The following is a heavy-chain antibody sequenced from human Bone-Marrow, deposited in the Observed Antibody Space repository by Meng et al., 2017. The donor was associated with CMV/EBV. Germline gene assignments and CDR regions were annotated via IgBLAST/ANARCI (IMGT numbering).Heavy chain of an antibody. Sequence: GESLKISCAASGFSVSGSYLNWVRQSPGKGLEWISVIHSGGTTYYADSVRGRFTISRDNSNNTLHLQMNSLRAEDTAVYYCATSSRIAAAGVDYWGQGTLVTVSS. D-gene: IGHD6-13*01. J-gene: IGHJ4*02. CDR2: IHSGGTT. V-gene: IGHV3-66*02. CDR3: ATSSRIAAAGVDY. CDR1: GFSVSGSY.